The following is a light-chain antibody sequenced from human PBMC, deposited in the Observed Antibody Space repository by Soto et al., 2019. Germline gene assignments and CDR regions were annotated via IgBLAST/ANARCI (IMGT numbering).Light chain of an antibody. Sequence: EVVLTQFPATLSLSPGETATLSCMASHNVDSYLAWYQQKPGQAPRLLIYDASNRDTGIPARVSGSGSVTDLTLTIRSQEPEGCAVDYCQLRKHWPPLTFGQGTRRE. CDR1: HNVDSY. CDR2: DAS. CDR3: QLRKHWPPLT. V-gene: IGKV3-11*01. J-gene: IGKJ5*01.